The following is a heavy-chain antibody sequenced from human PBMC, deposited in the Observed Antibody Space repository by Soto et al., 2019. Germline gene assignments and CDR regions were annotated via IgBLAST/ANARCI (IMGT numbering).Heavy chain of an antibody. Sequence: ASVKVSCKASGDTYTSYYIHWVRQAPGQGLGWMGTFNPSGGGTFYAQKFQGRVTITADESTSTAYMELSSLRSEDTAVYYCARPQYCSSTSCPYYFDYWGQGTLVTVSS. V-gene: IGHV1-46*01. CDR3: ARPQYCSSTSCPYYFDY. D-gene: IGHD2-2*01. CDR1: GDTYTSYY. J-gene: IGHJ4*02. CDR2: FNPSGGGT.